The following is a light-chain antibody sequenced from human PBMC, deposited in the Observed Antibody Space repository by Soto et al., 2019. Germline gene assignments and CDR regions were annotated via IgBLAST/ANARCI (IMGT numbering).Light chain of an antibody. CDR1: NIGTKS. J-gene: IGLJ3*02. V-gene: IGLV3-21*02. Sequence: SYELTQPPSVSVAPGQTARITCGGNNIGTKSVQWYQQKSGQAPVLVVYDDSDRPSGIPERFSGSKSGKTATLTISRVEAGDEADYYCQVWDSSSDHWVFGGGTQLTVL. CDR2: DDS. CDR3: QVWDSSSDHWV.